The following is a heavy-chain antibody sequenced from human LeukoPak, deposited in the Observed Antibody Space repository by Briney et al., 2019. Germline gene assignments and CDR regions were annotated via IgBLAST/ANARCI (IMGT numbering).Heavy chain of an antibody. CDR3: AKHYCSSTTCYRWYYYYMDV. CDR2: IRYDGSNK. J-gene: IGHJ6*03. D-gene: IGHD2-2*02. Sequence: GRSLRLSCAASGFTFSSYAMHWVRQAPGKGLEWVAFIRYDGSNKYYADSVKGRFTISRDNSKDTLYLQMNSLRAEDTAVYYCAKHYCSSTTCYRWYYYYMDVWGKGTTVTVSS. CDR1: GFTFSSYA. V-gene: IGHV3-30*02.